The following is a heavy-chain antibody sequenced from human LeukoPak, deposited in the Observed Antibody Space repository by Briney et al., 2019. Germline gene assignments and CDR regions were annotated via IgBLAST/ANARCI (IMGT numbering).Heavy chain of an antibody. D-gene: IGHD4-17*01. CDR1: GFPFRNLY. V-gene: IGHV3-72*01. J-gene: IGHJ4*02. CDR2: IRNEANSYTT. Sequence: PGGSLRLSCAASGFPFRNLYMHWVRQAPGKGLEWVGRIRNEANSYTTDYGTSVKGRFTISRDDSKSSLFLQMNSLKTEDTAVCYCVGVRNGDSFDYWGQGTLVTVSS. CDR3: VGVRNGDSFDY.